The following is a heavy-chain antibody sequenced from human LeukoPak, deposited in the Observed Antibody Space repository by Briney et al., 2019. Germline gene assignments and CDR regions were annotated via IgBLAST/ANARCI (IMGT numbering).Heavy chain of an antibody. D-gene: IGHD3-10*01. Sequence: QTLSLTCAVFGDRVPCTRAAWNWIRQSPPRGLEWLGRAYYRSKWYHDYAVSVKSRITINPDTSKNQFSLQLNSVTPEDTAVYYCARFGAPSYYGSGSYYNLWGQGTLVTVSS. CDR1: GDRVPCTRAA. J-gene: IGHJ4*02. V-gene: IGHV6-1*01. CDR3: ARFGAPSYYGSGSYYNL. CDR2: AYYRSKWYH.